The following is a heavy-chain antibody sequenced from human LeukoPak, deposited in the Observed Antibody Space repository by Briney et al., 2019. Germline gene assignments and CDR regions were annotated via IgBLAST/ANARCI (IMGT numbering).Heavy chain of an antibody. CDR2: ISAYNGNT. CDR3: ARVYLYYYGSGSFYYYYYGMDV. CDR1: GYTFTSYG. D-gene: IGHD3-10*01. J-gene: IGHJ6*02. Sequence: ASVKVSCKASGYTFTSYGISWVRQAPGQGLEWMGWISAYNGNTNYAQKLQGRVTMTTDTSTSAAYMELRSLRSDDTAVYYCARVYLYYYGSGSFYYYYYGMDVWGQGTTVTVSS. V-gene: IGHV1-18*01.